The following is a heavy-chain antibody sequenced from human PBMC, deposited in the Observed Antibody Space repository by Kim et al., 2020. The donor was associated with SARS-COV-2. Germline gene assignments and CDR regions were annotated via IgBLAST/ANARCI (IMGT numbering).Heavy chain of an antibody. V-gene: IGHV4-34*01. J-gene: IGHJ4*02. D-gene: IGHD3-10*01. CDR1: GGSFSGYY. Sequence: SETLSLTCAVYGGSFSGYYWSWIRQPPGKGLEWIGEINHSGSTNYNPSLKSRVTISVDTSKNQFSLKLSSVTAADTAVYYCARRSGSSPAAGYWGQGTLVTVSS. CDR2: INHSGST. CDR3: ARRSGSSPAAGY.